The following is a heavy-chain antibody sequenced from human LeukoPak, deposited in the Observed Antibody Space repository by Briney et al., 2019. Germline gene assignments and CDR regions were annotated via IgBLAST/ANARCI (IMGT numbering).Heavy chain of an antibody. CDR2: ISWNGGSI. Sequence: PRGSLRLSCAASGFTFGDYAMHWVRQAPGKGLEWVSGISWNGGSIDYADSVKGRFTISRDNAKNSLYLQMNSLRAEDTAVYYCARDGYNHDYWGQGTLVTVSS. D-gene: IGHD5-24*01. J-gene: IGHJ4*02. CDR3: ARDGYNHDY. CDR1: GFTFGDYA. V-gene: IGHV3-9*01.